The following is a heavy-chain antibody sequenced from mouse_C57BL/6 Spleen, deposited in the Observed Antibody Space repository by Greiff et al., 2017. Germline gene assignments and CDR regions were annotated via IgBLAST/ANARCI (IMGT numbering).Heavy chain of an antibody. V-gene: IGHV5-17*01. CDR3: ARPGSSRWYFDV. CDR1: GFTFSDYG. D-gene: IGHD1-1*01. CDR2: ISSGSSTI. Sequence: EVKLVESGGGLVKPGGSLKLSCAASGFTFSDYGMHWVRQAPEKGLEWVAYISSGSSTIYYADTVKGRFTISRDNAKNTLFLQMTSLRSEDTAMYYCARPGSSRWYFDVWGTGTTVTVSS. J-gene: IGHJ1*03.